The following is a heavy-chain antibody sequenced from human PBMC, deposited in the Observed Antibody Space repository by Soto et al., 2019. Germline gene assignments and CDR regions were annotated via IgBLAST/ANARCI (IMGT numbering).Heavy chain of an antibody. CDR1: GFTLSSYG. J-gene: IGHJ4*02. CDR2: IWYDGSNK. V-gene: IGHV3-33*01. Sequence: SVRLSCAASGFTLSSYGMHWVRQAPGKGLEWVAVIWYDGSNKYYADSVKGRFTISRDNSKNTLYLQMNSLRAEDTAVYYCARTYYYDSSGYYSLSYYFDYWGQGTLVTVSS. D-gene: IGHD3-22*01. CDR3: ARTYYYDSSGYYSLSYYFDY.